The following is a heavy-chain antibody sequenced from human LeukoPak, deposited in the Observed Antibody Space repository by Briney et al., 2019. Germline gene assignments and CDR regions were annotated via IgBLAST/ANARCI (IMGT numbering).Heavy chain of an antibody. CDR2: IWYDGSNK. D-gene: IGHD1-26*01. CDR3: ARGPKWELLHLDY. V-gene: IGHV3-33*01. J-gene: IGHJ4*02. CDR1: GFTFSSYG. Sequence: GGSLRLSCAASGFTFSSYGMHWVRQAPGKGLEWVAVIWYDGSNKYYADSVKGRFTISRDNSKNTLYLQMNSLRAEDTAVYYCARGPKWELLHLDYWGQGTLVTVSS.